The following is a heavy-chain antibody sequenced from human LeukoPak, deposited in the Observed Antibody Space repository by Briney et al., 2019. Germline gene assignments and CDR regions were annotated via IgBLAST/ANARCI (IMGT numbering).Heavy chain of an antibody. D-gene: IGHD3-10*01. J-gene: IGHJ4*02. V-gene: IGHV4-39*07. Sequence: SETLSLTCTVSGGSISSSSYYWGWIRQPPGKGLEWIGSIYYSGSTYYNPSLKSRVTISVDTSKNQFSLKLSSVTAADTAVYYCARDQSRWFGEFDYWGQGTLVTVSS. CDR1: GGSISSSSYY. CDR2: IYYSGST. CDR3: ARDQSRWFGEFDY.